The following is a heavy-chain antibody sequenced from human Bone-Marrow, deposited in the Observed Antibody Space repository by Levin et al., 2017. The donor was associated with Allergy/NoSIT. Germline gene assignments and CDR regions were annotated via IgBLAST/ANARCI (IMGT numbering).Heavy chain of an antibody. V-gene: IGHV1-18*01. CDR2: VSPYNGDT. J-gene: IGHJ6*02. CDR3: ARGPRVVKSGDSSPIEDYYYGMDV. CDR1: GYSFSTFG. D-gene: IGHD2-2*01. Sequence: ASVKVSCKASGYSFSTFGVTWVRQAPAQAPGHGLEWMGWVSPYNGDTKFAQKFQGRLAMTTDTSTRTASLTLRNLRPADTAVYFCARGPRVVKSGDSSPIEDYYYGMDVWGQGATVIVSS.